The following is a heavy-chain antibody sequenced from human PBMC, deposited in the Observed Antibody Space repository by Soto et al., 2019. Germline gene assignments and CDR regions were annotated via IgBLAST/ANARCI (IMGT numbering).Heavy chain of an antibody. J-gene: IGHJ5*02. Sequence: GSLRLSCAASGFTFTSYSMNWVRQAPGQGLEWVSYITSKSTTIKYADSVKGRFTVSRDNAKNSLYLQLNSLRDEDTAVYYCARXMGACSDSSCYPGPYDSWGQGTLVTVSS. CDR1: GFTFTSYS. V-gene: IGHV3-48*02. CDR3: ARXMGACSDSSCYPGPYDS. CDR2: ITSKSTTI. D-gene: IGHD3-16*01.